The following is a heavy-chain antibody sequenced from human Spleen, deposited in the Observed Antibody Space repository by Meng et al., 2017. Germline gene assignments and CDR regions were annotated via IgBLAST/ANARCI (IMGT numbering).Heavy chain of an antibody. CDR3: ARDLGYYDYVWGSYRYINAFDI. J-gene: IGHJ3*02. V-gene: IGHV3-7*01. CDR1: GFTFSSYW. CDR2: IKQDGSEK. D-gene: IGHD3-16*02. Sequence: GGSLRLSCAASGFTFSSYWMSWVRQAPGKGLEWVANIKQDGSEKYYVDSVKGRFTISRDNAKNSLYLQMNSLRAEDTAVYYCARDLGYYDYVWGSYRYINAFDIWGQGTMVTVSS.